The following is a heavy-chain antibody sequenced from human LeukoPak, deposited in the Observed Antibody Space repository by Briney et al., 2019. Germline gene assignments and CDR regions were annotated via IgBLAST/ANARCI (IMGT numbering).Heavy chain of an antibody. V-gene: IGHV5-51*01. CDR1: GYSFTSYW. CDR2: IYPGDSDT. D-gene: IGHD3-16*01. J-gene: IGHJ4*02. Sequence: GESLKTSCKGSGYSFTSYWIGWVRQMPGKGLEWMGIIYPGDSDTRYSPSFQGQVTISADKSISTAYLQWSSLKASNTAMYYCARRDYDYVWGTYSYWGQGTLVTVSS. CDR3: ARRDYDYVWGTYSY.